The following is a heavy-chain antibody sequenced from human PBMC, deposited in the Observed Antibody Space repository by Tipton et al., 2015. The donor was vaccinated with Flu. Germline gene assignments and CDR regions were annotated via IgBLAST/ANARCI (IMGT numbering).Heavy chain of an antibody. CDR1: GGSFSGYY. J-gene: IGHJ5*02. Sequence: TLSLTCAVYGGSFSGYYWSWIRQPPGKGLEWIGEINHSGSTNYNPSLKSRVTISVDTSKNQFSLKLSSVTAADTAVYYCAREYRGIAARHNRVNWFDPWGQGTLVTVSS. CDR3: AREYRGIAARHNRVNWFDP. D-gene: IGHD6-6*01. CDR2: INHSGST. V-gene: IGHV4-34*01.